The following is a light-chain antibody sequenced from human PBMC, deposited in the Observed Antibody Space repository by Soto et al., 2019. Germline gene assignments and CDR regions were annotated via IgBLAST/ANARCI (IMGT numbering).Light chain of an antibody. CDR2: GAS. CDR3: QQYGYSPRT. Sequence: EIVLTQSPGTLSLSPGETATLSCRASQTVTSYFAWYQQKPGQAPRLLIYGASSRATGIPDRFSGSGSGTDFTLTISGLEPEDFAVYYCQQYGYSPRTFGHGTKVEIK. J-gene: IGKJ1*01. CDR1: QTVTSY. V-gene: IGKV3-20*01.